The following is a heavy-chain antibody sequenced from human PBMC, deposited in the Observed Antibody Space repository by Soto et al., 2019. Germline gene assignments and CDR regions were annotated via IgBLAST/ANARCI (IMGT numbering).Heavy chain of an antibody. D-gene: IGHD2-2*01. Sequence: EVQLVESGGGLVQPGGSLRLSCAASGFTFSTYWMHWIRQVPGKGLEWVSRINSDASHTYYADSVKGRFTISRDNAKNALHLEMNCLRAEDTAVYYCVRDGHCMTTSCYGNWFDPWGQGTLVTVSS. CDR3: VRDGHCMTTSCYGNWFDP. CDR2: INSDASHT. J-gene: IGHJ5*02. CDR1: GFTFSTYW. V-gene: IGHV3-74*01.